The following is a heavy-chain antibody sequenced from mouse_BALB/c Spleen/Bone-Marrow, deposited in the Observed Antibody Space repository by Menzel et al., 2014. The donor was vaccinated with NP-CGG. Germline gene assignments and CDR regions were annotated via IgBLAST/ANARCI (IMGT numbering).Heavy chain of an antibody. V-gene: IGHV4-1*02. CDR1: GFDFSRYW. Sequence: EVQGVESGGGLVQPGGSLKLSCAASGFDFSRYWMSWVRQAPGKGLEWIGEINPDSSTINYTPSLKDKFIISRDNAKNPLYLQMSKVRFEDTSLYYFAMXXYYGRFAYWGEGTLVTVS. D-gene: IGHD1-1*01. J-gene: IGHJ3*01. CDR2: INPDSSTI. CDR3: AMXXYYGRFAY.